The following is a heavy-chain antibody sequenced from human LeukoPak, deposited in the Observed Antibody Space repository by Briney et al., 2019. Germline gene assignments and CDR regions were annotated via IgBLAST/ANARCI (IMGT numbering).Heavy chain of an antibody. CDR2: IYSSGST. J-gene: IGHJ4*02. CDR3: AREGGPYRPLDY. Sequence: PSETLSLTCTVSGASISTYFWSWIRQPPGKGLEWIGYIYSSGSTNYNPSLKSRVTISVDTSKNQFSLKLSSVTAADTAVYYCAREGGPYRPLDYSGQGTLVTVAS. CDR1: GASISTYF. V-gene: IGHV4-59*12.